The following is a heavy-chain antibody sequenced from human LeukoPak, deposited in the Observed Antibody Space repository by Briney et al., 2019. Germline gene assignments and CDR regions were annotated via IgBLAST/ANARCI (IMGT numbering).Heavy chain of an antibody. D-gene: IGHD2-2*01. CDR2: IYTSGST. Sequence: KPSETLSLTCTVSGGSISSYYWSWLRQPPGKGLEWIGYIYTSGSTNYNPSLKSRVTISVDTSKNQFSLKLSSVTAADTAVYYCARLYCSSTSCHLGVDYWGQGTLVTVSS. CDR3: ARLYCSSTSCHLGVDY. CDR1: GGSISSYY. V-gene: IGHV4-4*09. J-gene: IGHJ4*02.